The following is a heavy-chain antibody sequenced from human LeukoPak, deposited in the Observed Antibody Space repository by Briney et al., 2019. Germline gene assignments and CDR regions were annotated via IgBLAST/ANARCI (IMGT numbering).Heavy chain of an antibody. CDR2: INEDGDIA. V-gene: IGHV3-43*02. D-gene: IGHD1-26*01. Sequence: GGSLRLSCAASGFTFDDYAMHWVRQGPGKSLEWVSLINEDGDIAYYGDSVRGRFTVSRDNAKNSLYLQMNSLTTEDTALYYCAKARWEPNFDYWGQGTLVTVSS. J-gene: IGHJ4*02. CDR1: GFTFDDYA. CDR3: AKARWEPNFDY.